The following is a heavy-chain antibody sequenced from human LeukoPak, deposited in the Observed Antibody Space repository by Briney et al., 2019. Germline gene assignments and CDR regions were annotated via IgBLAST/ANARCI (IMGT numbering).Heavy chain of an antibody. D-gene: IGHD3-3*01. CDR1: GGSISSSSYY. J-gene: IGHJ3*02. CDR2: IYYSGST. CDR3: ARAEWYDAFDI. Sequence: SETLSLTCTVSGGSISSSSYYWGWIRQPPGKGLEWIGSIYYSGSTYYNPSLKSRVTISVDTSKNQFSLKLSSVTAADTAVYYCARAEWYDAFDIWGQGTMVTVSS. V-gene: IGHV4-39*07.